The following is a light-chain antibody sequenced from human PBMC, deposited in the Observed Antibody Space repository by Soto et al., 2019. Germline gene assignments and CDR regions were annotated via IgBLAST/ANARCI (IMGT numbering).Light chain of an antibody. CDR1: QSINSW. CDR2: AAC. J-gene: IGKJ4*01. CDR3: LQDFNYPLT. Sequence: IQMTQSPSTLSASVGDRVTITCRSSQSINSWLAWYQQKPGKAHKLLIYAACNLRGVVPSWFSGSGSGKDFTLTISSLPPEVVASYYCLQDFNYPLTFGGGTKVDIK. V-gene: IGKV1-6*01.